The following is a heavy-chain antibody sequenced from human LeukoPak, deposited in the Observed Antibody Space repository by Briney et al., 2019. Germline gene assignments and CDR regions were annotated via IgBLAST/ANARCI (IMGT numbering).Heavy chain of an antibody. CDR3: ARDLVSQFGDL. J-gene: IGHJ2*01. D-gene: IGHD2-8*01. Sequence: GGSLRLSCEASGFYFRSFSLNWVRQAPGTGLEWVSYISSGGGVTHHADSVKGRFTISRDDAKSSVYLQMHSLRTEDTAVYYCARDLVSQFGDLWGRGTLVTVSS. V-gene: IGHV3-48*01. CDR1: GFYFRSFS. CDR2: ISSGGGVT.